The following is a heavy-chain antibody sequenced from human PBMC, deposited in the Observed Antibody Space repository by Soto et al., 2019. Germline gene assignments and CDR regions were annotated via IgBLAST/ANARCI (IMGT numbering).Heavy chain of an antibody. Sequence: ASVKVSCKASGGTFSSYAISWVRQAPGQGLEWMGGIIPIFGTANYAQKFQGRVTITADESTSTAYMELSSLRSEDTAVYYCARDPIVVVTAPNGYYYYGMDVWGQGTTVTVSS. V-gene: IGHV1-69*13. D-gene: IGHD2-21*02. J-gene: IGHJ6*02. CDR1: GGTFSSYA. CDR3: ARDPIVVVTAPNGYYYYGMDV. CDR2: IIPIFGTA.